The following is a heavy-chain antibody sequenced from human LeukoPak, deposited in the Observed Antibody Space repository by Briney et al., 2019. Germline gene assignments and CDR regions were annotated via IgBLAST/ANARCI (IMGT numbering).Heavy chain of an antibody. J-gene: IGHJ4*02. CDR3: ASGYYGSGSYPDY. Sequence: GASVKVTCKASGYTFTSYAMNWVRQAPGQWLEWMGWINTNTGNPTYAQGFTGRFVFSLDTSVSTAYLQISSLKAEDTAVYYCASGYYGSGSYPDYWGQGTLVTVSS. V-gene: IGHV7-4-1*02. CDR1: GYTFTSYA. D-gene: IGHD3-10*01. CDR2: INTNTGNP.